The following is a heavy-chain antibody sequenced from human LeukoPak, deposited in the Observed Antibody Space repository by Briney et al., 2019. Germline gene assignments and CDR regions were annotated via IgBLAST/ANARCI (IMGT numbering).Heavy chain of an antibody. Sequence: PSGTLSLTCDVSGGSITQTNYWTWVRQPPGKGLEWIGEVNLQGSTNYNPSLMRRVAISVDTSANHVSLQLTSVTAADTAVYYCARGKRGYSSSWYDYWGQGTLVTVSS. CDR1: GGSITQTNY. D-gene: IGHD6-13*01. CDR2: VNLQGST. CDR3: ARGKRGYSSSWYDY. V-gene: IGHV4-4*02. J-gene: IGHJ4*02.